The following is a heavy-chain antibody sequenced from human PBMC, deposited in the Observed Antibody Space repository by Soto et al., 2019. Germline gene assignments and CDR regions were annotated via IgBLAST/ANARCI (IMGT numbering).Heavy chain of an antibody. CDR2: IIPIFGTA. CDR1: GGTFSSYA. CDR3: ARRAVVPAAIQGAGYYYYYGMDV. D-gene: IGHD2-2*02. J-gene: IGHJ6*02. V-gene: IGHV1-69*13. Sequence: SVKVSCKASGGTFSSYAISWVRQAPGQGLEWMGGIIPIFGTANYAQKFQGRATITADESTSTAYMELSSLRSEDTAVYYCARRAVVPAAIQGAGYYYYYGMDVWGQGTTVTVSS.